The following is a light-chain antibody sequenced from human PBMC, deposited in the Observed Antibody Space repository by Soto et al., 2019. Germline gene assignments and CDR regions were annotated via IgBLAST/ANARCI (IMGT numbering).Light chain of an antibody. CDR2: DAS. V-gene: IGKV3-20*01. CDR3: QQYGSSLLT. Sequence: EIVLTQSPATLSLSPGERATLSCRASQSVSSYLAWYHQKPGQAPRLLIYDASNRATGIPARFSGSGSGTDFTLTISRLEPEDFAVYYCQQYGSSLLTFGGGTKVEIK. CDR1: QSVSSY. J-gene: IGKJ4*01.